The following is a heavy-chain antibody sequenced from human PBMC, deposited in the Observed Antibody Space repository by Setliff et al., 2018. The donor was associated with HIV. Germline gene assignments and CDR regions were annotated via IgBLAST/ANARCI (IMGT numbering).Heavy chain of an antibody. V-gene: IGHV4-59*12. CDR3: ARGGRSLAAQTWFDP. D-gene: IGHD6-6*01. CDR2: IYYSGST. Sequence: NPSETLSLTCAVSGYPIIEAYYWLWIRQSPTKGLEYIGYIYYSGSTNYNPSLKSRVTISVDTSKNQFSLKLSSVTAADTAVYYCARGGRSLAAQTWFDPWGQGTLVTVSS. CDR1: GYPIIEAYY. J-gene: IGHJ5*02.